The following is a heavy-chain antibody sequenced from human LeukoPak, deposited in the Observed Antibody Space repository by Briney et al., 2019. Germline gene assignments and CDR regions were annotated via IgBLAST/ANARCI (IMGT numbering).Heavy chain of an antibody. CDR1: GGSFSGYY. J-gene: IGHJ4*02. CDR3: ASKVWVQGGRYFDY. D-gene: IGHD1-1*01. Sequence: SETLSLTCAVYGGSFSGYYWSWIRQPPGKGLEWIGEINHSGSTNYNPSLKSRVTISVGTSKNQFSLKLSSVTAADTAVYYCASKVWVQGGRYFDYWGQGTLVTVSS. V-gene: IGHV4-34*01. CDR2: INHSGST.